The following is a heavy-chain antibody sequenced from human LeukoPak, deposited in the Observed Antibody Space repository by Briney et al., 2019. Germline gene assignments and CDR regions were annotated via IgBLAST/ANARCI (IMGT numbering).Heavy chain of an antibody. J-gene: IGHJ5*02. CDR3: AASRTYQLLSADP. CDR2: ISAYNGNT. D-gene: IGHD2-2*01. Sequence: ASVKVSCKASGYTFTSYGISWVRQAPGQGLEWMGWISAYNGNTNYAQRLQGRVTMTTDTSTSTAYMELRSLRSDDTAVYYCAASRTYQLLSADPWGQGTLVTVSS. CDR1: GYTFTSYG. V-gene: IGHV1-18*01.